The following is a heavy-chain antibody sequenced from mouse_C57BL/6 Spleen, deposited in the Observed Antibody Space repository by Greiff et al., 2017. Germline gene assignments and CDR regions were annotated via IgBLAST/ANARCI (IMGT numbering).Heavy chain of an antibody. CDR3: ARIRYYGSSPWYFDV. CDR1: GYSFTDYN. CDR2: INPNYGTT. J-gene: IGHJ1*03. V-gene: IGHV1-39*01. Sequence: VQLKESGPELVKPGASVKISCKASGYSFTDYNMNWVKQSNGKSLEWIGVINPNYGTTSYNQKFKGKATLTVDQSSSTAYMQLNSLTSEDSAVYYCARIRYYGSSPWYFDVWGTGTTVTVSS. D-gene: IGHD1-1*01.